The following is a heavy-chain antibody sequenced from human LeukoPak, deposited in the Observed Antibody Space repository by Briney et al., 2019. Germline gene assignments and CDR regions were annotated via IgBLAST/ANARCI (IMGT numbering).Heavy chain of an antibody. CDR1: GFTFSSYA. Sequence: PGGSLRLSCAASGFTFSSYAMHWVRQAPGKGLEWVAVISYDGSNKYCADSVKGRFTISRDNSKNTLYLQMNSLRAEDTAVYYCARGYDFWSGYLYYFDYWGQGTLVTVSS. V-gene: IGHV3-30-3*01. CDR3: ARGYDFWSGYLYYFDY. D-gene: IGHD3-3*01. CDR2: ISYDGSNK. J-gene: IGHJ4*02.